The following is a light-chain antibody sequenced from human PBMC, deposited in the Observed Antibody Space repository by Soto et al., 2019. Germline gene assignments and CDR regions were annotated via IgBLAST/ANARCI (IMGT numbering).Light chain of an antibody. V-gene: IGLV1-40*01. J-gene: IGLJ2*01. CDR1: SSNIGAGCD. Sequence: QPVLTQPPSVSGAPGQRVSISCTGTSSNIGAGCDVHWYQHLPGTAPKLLIFGDINRPSGVPDRFSGSKSGTSASLAITGLQAEDEADYYCQSYDSSLSISVFGGGTKLTVL. CDR2: GDI. CDR3: QSYDSSLSISV.